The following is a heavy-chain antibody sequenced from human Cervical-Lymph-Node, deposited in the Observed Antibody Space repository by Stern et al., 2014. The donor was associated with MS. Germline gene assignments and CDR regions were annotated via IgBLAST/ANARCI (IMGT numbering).Heavy chain of an antibody. CDR3: ARVLLGQWLFSDLEY. V-gene: IGHV1-2*02. J-gene: IGHJ4*02. CDR2: INRNTGDT. D-gene: IGHD6-19*01. CDR1: GYTFSGYY. Sequence: QVQLVESGAEVKAPGASVQVSCKASGYTFSGYYMHWVRQAPGQGLEWMGWINRNTGDTKYSQKFQGRIPMARDTSISTAYMEVKRLRSDDTAVYYCARVLLGQWLFSDLEYWGQGTLVTVSS.